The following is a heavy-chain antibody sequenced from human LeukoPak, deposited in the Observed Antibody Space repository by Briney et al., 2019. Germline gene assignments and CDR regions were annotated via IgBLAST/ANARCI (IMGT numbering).Heavy chain of an antibody. CDR1: GFTFSSSF. V-gene: IGHV3-74*01. CDR2: INPGNIT. CDR3: ARPFYFDSIDI. Sequence: GGSLRLSCVASGFTFSSSFMDWVRQVPGEGLAWVSRINPGNITTYADSVKGRFTISRDNAKNTLYLQMNSLRAEDTAVYYCARPFYFDSIDIWGQGTLVTVSS. J-gene: IGHJ4*02. D-gene: IGHD3-22*01.